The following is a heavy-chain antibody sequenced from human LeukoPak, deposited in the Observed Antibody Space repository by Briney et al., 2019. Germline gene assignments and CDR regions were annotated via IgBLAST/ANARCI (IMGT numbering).Heavy chain of an antibody. CDR1: GFTFSSYA. CDR2: ISGSGGST. CDR3: VMDSSGYYPRGWFDP. Sequence: PGGSLRLSCAASGFTFSSYAMSWVRQAPGKGLEWVSAISGSGGSTYYADSVKGRFTISRDNSKNTLYLQMNSLRAEDTAVYYCVMDSSGYYPRGWFDPWGQGTLVTVSS. J-gene: IGHJ5*02. V-gene: IGHV3-23*01. D-gene: IGHD3-22*01.